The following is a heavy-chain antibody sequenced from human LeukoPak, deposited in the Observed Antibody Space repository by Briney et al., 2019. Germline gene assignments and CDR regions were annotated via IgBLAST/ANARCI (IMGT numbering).Heavy chain of an antibody. Sequence: SVKVSCKASGGTFSSYAIGWVRQAPGQGLEWMGGIIPIFGTANYAQKFQGRVTITTDESTSTAYMELSSLRSEDTAVYYCAREEGGSWYGSYFDYWGQGTLVTVSS. J-gene: IGHJ4*02. D-gene: IGHD6-13*01. CDR3: AREEGGSWYGSYFDY. V-gene: IGHV1-69*05. CDR2: IIPIFGTA. CDR1: GGTFSSYA.